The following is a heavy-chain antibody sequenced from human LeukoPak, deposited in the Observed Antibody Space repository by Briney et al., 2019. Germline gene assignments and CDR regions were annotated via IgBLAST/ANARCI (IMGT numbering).Heavy chain of an antibody. CDR2: LSSGGIT. J-gene: IGHJ4*02. CDR3: SRVSSRRFDY. CDR1: GASIRSGNIH. Sequence: PSETLSLTCAVSGASIRSGNIHWAWIRQPPGGGLEWIASLSSGGITLYSASLKSRVTIFADTSDYQFFLSLRSVTAADTAVYYCSRVSSRRFDYWGQGNLVTVSS. V-gene: IGHV4-39*01.